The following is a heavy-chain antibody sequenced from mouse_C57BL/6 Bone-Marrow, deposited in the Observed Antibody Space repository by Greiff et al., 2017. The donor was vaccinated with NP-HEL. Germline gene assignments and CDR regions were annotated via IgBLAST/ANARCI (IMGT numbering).Heavy chain of an antibody. CDR2: IDPSDSYT. D-gene: IGHD2-4*01. CDR1: GYTFTSYW. V-gene: IGHV1-69*01. Sequence: QVQLQQSGAELVMPGASVKLSCKASGYTFTSYWMHWVKQRPGQGLEWIGEIDPSDSYTNYNQKFKGKSTLTVDKSSSTAYMQLSSLTSEDSAVYYCATYYDYTGFAYWGQGTLVTVSA. CDR3: ATYYDYTGFAY. J-gene: IGHJ3*01.